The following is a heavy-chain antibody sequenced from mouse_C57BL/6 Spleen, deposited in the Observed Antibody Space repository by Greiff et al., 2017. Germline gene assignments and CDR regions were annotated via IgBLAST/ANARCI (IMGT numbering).Heavy chain of an antibody. CDR3: AREGYDGYYEGYFDY. V-gene: IGHV1-55*01. D-gene: IGHD2-3*01. J-gene: IGHJ2*01. CDR2: IYPGSGST. Sequence: VQLQQPGAELVKPGASVKMSCKASGYTFTSYWITWVKQRPGQGLEWIGDIYPGSGSTNYNEKFKSKATLTVDTSSSTAYMQLSSLTSEDSAVYYCAREGYDGYYEGYFDYWGQGTTLTVSS. CDR1: GYTFTSYW.